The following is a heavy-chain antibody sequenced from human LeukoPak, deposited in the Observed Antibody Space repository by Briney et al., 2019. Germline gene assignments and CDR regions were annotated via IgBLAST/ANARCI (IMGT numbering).Heavy chain of an antibody. CDR2: ISGSGGST. CDR1: GFTFSSYA. J-gene: IGHJ5*02. CDR3: AKDKRYYDFWSGPPGWFDP. V-gene: IGHV3-23*01. Sequence: GGSLRLSCAASGFTFSSYAMSWVRQAPGKGLEWVSAISGSGGSTYYADSVKGRFTISRDNSKNTLYLQMNSLRAEDTAVYYCAKDKRYYDFWSGPPGWFDPWGQGTLVTVSS. D-gene: IGHD3-3*01.